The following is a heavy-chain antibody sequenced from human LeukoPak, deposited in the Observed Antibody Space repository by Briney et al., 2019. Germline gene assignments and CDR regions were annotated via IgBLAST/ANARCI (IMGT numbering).Heavy chain of an antibody. D-gene: IGHD4-23*01. J-gene: IGHJ4*02. CDR2: INHSGST. CDR3: ARGQGPRYITVVTRGLYYFDY. Sequence: SETLSLTCAVYGGSFSGYYWSWIRQPPGKGLEWIGEINHSGSTNYNPSLKSRVTISVDTSKNQFSLKLSSVTAADTAVYYCARGQGPRYITVVTRGLYYFDYWGQGTLVTASS. V-gene: IGHV4-34*01. CDR1: GGSFSGYY.